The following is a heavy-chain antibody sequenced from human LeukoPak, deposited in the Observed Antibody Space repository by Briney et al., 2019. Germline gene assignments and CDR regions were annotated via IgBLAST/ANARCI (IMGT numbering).Heavy chain of an antibody. Sequence: WASVKVSCKASGYTFTGYYMHWVRQAPGQGLEWMGRINPNSGGTNYAQKFQGRVTMTRDTSISTAYMELSRLRSDDTAVYYCASRGATDQASGYDSDYWGQGTLVTVSS. CDR3: ASRGATDQASGYDSDY. V-gene: IGHV1-2*06. CDR1: GYTFTGYY. D-gene: IGHD5-12*01. J-gene: IGHJ4*02. CDR2: INPNSGGT.